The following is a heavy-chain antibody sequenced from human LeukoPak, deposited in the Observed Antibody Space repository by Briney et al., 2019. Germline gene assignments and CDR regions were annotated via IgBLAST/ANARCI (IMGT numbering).Heavy chain of an antibody. D-gene: IGHD6-19*01. J-gene: IGHJ4*02. CDR3: ARDFGQGIAVAGTIGY. Sequence: NPGGSLRLSCAASGFTFSSYSMNWVRQAPGKGLEWVSSISSSSSYIYYADSVKGRFTISRDNAKNSLYLQMNSLRAEDTAVYYCARDFGQGIAVAGTIGYWGQGTLVTVSS. V-gene: IGHV3-21*01. CDR2: ISSSSSYI. CDR1: GFTFSSYS.